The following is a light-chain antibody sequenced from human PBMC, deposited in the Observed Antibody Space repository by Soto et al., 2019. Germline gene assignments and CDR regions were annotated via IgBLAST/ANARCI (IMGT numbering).Light chain of an antibody. V-gene: IGKV3-11*01. CDR3: QQRSDWPPYS. Sequence: EIVLTQSPATLSLSPGERATLSCRASQSVSSSLAWYQQKPGQAPRLLIYDASNRATGIPARFSGSGSGTDVTLTISSLEPEDFAVYYCQQRSDWPPYSFGQGTKLEI. J-gene: IGKJ2*01. CDR2: DAS. CDR1: QSVSSS.